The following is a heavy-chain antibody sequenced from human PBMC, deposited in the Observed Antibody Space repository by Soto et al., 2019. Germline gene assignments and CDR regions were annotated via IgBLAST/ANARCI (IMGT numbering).Heavy chain of an antibody. J-gene: IGHJ3*02. D-gene: IGHD2-15*01. CDR3: ARAATGWGNAFDI. CDR1: GGSISSADYY. Sequence: QVQLQESGPGLVKPSQTLSLTCIVSGGSISSADYYWSSVRQPPGKGLKWIGYIYYSGSTYYNPSLKSRLTRSVDTSKNQFSLKLSSVTAADTAVYYCARAATGWGNAFDIWGQGTMVTVSS. CDR2: IYYSGST. V-gene: IGHV4-30-4*01.